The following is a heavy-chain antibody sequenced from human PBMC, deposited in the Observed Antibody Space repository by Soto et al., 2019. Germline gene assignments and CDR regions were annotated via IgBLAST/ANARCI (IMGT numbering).Heavy chain of an antibody. D-gene: IGHD2-2*02. CDR1: GFTSWDYD. J-gene: IGHJ3*02. CDR3: VREGRSSTSCNTGCAFDI. Sequence: VGSLRLSCAASGFTSWDYDMSWIRQAPGKGLEWVSYISRGGNTMYYGDYVKGRFTISRDNAENSVFLQMISLRAEDTAVYYCVREGRSSTSCNTGCAFDIWGQGTMVTVSS. CDR2: ISRGGNTM. V-gene: IGHV3-11*01.